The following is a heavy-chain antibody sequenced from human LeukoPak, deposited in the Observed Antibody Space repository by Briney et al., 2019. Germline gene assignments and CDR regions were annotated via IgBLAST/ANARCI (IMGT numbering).Heavy chain of an antibody. CDR3: ARVGYYESSGYYEY. V-gene: IGHV1-2*06. CDR2: INPNSGGT. J-gene: IGHJ4*02. D-gene: IGHD3-22*01. Sequence: ASVKVSCKASGYTLTDYYMHWVRQAPGQGLEWMGQINPNSGGTNYAQKFQGRVTMTRDTSISTVYMELSRLRSDDTAVYYCARVGYYESSGYYEYWGQGTLVTVPS. CDR1: GYTLTDYY.